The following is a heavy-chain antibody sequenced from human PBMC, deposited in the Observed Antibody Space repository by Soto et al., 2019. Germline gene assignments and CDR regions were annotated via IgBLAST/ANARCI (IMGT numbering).Heavy chain of an antibody. CDR2: IYYSGST. V-gene: IGHV4-59*08. Sequence: SETLSLTCTVSGGSISSWYWSWIRQPPGKGLEWIGDIYYSGSTNYNPSLKSRVIISVDTSKNQFSLKLSSVTAADTAVYYCARRYGSAIDYWGQGTLVTVS. CDR3: ARRYGSAIDY. CDR1: GGSISSWY. J-gene: IGHJ4*02. D-gene: IGHD1-26*01.